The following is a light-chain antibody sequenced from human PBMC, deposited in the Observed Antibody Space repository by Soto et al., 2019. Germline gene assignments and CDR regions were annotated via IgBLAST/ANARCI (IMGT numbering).Light chain of an antibody. CDR2: GAS. CDR1: QSVSSSY. CDR3: QQYGSSPV. V-gene: IGKV3-20*01. Sequence: EIVLTQSPGTLSLSPGERATLSCRAGQSVSSSYLAWYQQKPGQAPRLLIYGASSRATGIPDRFSGSGSGTEFTLTISRLEPEDFAVYYCQQYGSSPVFGPGTKWMSN. J-gene: IGKJ3*01.